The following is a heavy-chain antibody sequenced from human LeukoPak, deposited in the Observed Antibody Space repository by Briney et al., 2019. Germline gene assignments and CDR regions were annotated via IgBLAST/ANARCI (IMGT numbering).Heavy chain of an antibody. J-gene: IGHJ6*03. CDR3: ARVAWSGSYVNYSYMDV. Sequence: SETLSLTCAVSGGSISSSNWWSWIRQPPGKGLEWIGEIYHSGSTNYKPSLKSRITISVDTSKNQFSLKLTSVTAADTAVYYCARVAWSGSYVNYSYMDVWGRGTTVTVSS. D-gene: IGHD3-16*01. CDR1: GGSISSSNW. V-gene: IGHV4-4*02. CDR2: IYHSGST.